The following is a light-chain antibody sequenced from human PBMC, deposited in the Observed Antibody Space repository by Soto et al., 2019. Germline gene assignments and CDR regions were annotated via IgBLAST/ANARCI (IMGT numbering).Light chain of an antibody. CDR1: SSNIGGNT. CDR3: AAWDDSLNGGV. CDR2: NNN. J-gene: IGLJ3*02. Sequence: QSVLTQPPSASGTHGQRVTISCSGSSSNIGGNTVNWYQKLPGTAPKLLIHNNNQRPSGVPDRFSGSKSGTSASLAISGLRSDDQADYYCAAWDDSLNGGVFGGGTKVTVL. V-gene: IGLV1-44*01.